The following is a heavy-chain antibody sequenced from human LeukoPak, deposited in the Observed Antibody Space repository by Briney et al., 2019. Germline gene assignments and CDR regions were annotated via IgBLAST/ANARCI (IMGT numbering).Heavy chain of an antibody. Sequence: PGGSLRLSCIASGFTFSSYAMSWVRQAPPRGLEWVSSLRGDGETFYADSVKGRFTLSRDNSRNTVYLHLSILRVEDTAVYYCAKASWVSSADAVLWGQGTVVTVS. CDR3: AKASWVSSADAVL. CDR2: LRGDGET. D-gene: IGHD2-8*01. CDR1: GFTFSSYA. V-gene: IGHV3-23*01. J-gene: IGHJ4*02.